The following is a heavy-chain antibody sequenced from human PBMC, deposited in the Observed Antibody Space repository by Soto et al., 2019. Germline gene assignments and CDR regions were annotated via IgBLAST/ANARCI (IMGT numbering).Heavy chain of an antibody. Sequence: QVQLQESGPGLVRPSQTLSLTCTVSGGSISSGDFYWGWFRQHPGRVLEWIGYVYYSGITFYNPSLKSRLTISVDTSKNQFYLRLGSVTAADTAVYYCAREMFSRTWYPGDWGQGTLVTVSS. J-gene: IGHJ4*02. D-gene: IGHD6-13*01. CDR1: GGSISSGDFY. CDR2: VYYSGIT. V-gene: IGHV4-31*03. CDR3: AREMFSRTWYPGD.